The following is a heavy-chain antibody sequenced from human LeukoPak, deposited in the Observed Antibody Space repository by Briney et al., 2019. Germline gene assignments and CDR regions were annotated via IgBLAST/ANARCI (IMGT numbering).Heavy chain of an antibody. Sequence: GASVKVSCKVSGYTLTELSMHWVRQAPGKGLERMGWINAGNGNTKYSQKFQGRVTITSDTSASTAYMELSSLRSEDTAVYYCARGRYSSGWYDYWGQGTLVTVSS. V-gene: IGHV1-3*01. J-gene: IGHJ4*02. D-gene: IGHD6-19*01. CDR1: GYTLTELS. CDR2: INAGNGNT. CDR3: ARGRYSSGWYDY.